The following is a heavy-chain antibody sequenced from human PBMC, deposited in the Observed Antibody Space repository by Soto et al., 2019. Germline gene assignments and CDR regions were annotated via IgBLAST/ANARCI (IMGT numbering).Heavy chain of an antibody. CDR1: GFTFSSYV. J-gene: IGHJ6*02. D-gene: IGHD6-19*01. CDR3: AREGYSSGLLAYYYYGMAV. CDR2: ISYDGSNK. Sequence: GGSLRLSCAASGFTFSSYVMHWVCQAPGKGLEWVAVISYDGSNKYYADSVKGRFTISRDNSKNTLYLQMNSLRAEDTAVYYCAREGYSSGLLAYYYYGMAVRGQGTTVTVSS. V-gene: IGHV3-30-3*01.